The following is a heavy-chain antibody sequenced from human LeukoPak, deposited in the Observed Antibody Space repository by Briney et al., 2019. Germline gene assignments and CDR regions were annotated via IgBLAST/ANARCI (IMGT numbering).Heavy chain of an antibody. Sequence: GGSLRLSCAASGISFRSYGMHWVRQAPGKGLEWVTFIWYDASNKYYAESVKGRFTISRDNSKNTLYLQMNSLRAEDTAVYYCTKGSYYDNSGRAYFDYWGQGTLVTVSS. J-gene: IGHJ4*02. CDR3: TKGSYYDNSGRAYFDY. D-gene: IGHD3-22*01. CDR2: IWYDASNK. CDR1: GISFRSYG. V-gene: IGHV3-30*02.